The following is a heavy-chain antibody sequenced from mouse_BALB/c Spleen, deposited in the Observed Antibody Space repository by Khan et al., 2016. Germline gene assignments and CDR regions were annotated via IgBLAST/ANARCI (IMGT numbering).Heavy chain of an antibody. V-gene: IGHV3-2*02. Sequence: EVQLQESGPGLVKPSQSLSLTCTVTGYSITSDYAWNWIRQFPGNKLEWMGYISYSGSTSYNPSLKSRISITRDTSKNQFFLQLNSVTTEDTATYYCARRDYGSSLWYFDVWGAGTTVTVSS. J-gene: IGHJ1*01. D-gene: IGHD1-1*01. CDR3: ARRDYGSSLWYFDV. CDR1: GYSITSDYA. CDR2: ISYSGST.